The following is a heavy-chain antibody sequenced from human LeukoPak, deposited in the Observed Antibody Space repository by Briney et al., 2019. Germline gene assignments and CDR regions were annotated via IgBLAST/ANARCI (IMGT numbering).Heavy chain of an antibody. J-gene: IGHJ3*02. CDR2: IHASGST. CDR1: GGSISSSSYY. CDR3: ARGPYSYDSSGAFDI. D-gene: IGHD3-22*01. Sequence: SETLSLTCTVSGGSISSSSYYWSWIRQPAGKGLEWIGRIHASGSTRYNPSLKSRVTISVDTSKNQFSLKLSSVTAADTAVYFCARGPYSYDSSGAFDIWGQGTMVTVSS. V-gene: IGHV4-61*02.